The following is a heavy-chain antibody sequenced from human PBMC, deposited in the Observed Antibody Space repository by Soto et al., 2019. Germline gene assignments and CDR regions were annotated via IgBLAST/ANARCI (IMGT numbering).Heavy chain of an antibody. D-gene: IGHD3-22*01. Sequence: QMVRSGAEIKERGASVKVSCTSSGYIFVDYDIDWERQAPGQDLQWMGWIGPNHPHRKYTPQFQRRVTINSDTSARTGYMELRSLRSDDAATYYCVIHDNTTSLTHWGPGSRITVSS. J-gene: IGHJ4*02. V-gene: IGHV1-18*04. CDR3: VIHDNTTSLTH. CDR1: GYIFVDYD. CDR2: IGPNHPHR.